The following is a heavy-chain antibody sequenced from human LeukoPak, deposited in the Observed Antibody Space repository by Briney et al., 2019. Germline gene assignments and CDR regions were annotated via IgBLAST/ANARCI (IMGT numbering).Heavy chain of an antibody. D-gene: IGHD5-18*01. CDR2: IYYSGST. J-gene: IGHJ6*03. CDR1: GGSISNNTSY. V-gene: IGHV4-39*01. Sequence: KPSETLSLTCTVSGGSISNNTSYWGWIRQPPGKGLEWIASIYYSGSTYYNPALKSRLTISVDTSNNQFSLKLSSVIATDTAVYYWARHEWIQYYMDVGGKGSTATVSS. CDR3: ARHEWIQYYMDV.